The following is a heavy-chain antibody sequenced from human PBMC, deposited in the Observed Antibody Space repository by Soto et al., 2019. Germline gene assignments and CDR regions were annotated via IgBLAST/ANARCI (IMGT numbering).Heavy chain of an antibody. CDR2: IYYSGSI. V-gene: IGHV4-59*01. CDR1: GGSISSYY. J-gene: IGHJ6*02. CDR3: ARVGDTAMVMAYYYGMDV. D-gene: IGHD5-18*01. Sequence: SETLSLTCTVSGGSISSYYWSWIRQPPGKGLEWIGYIYYSGSINYNPSLKSRVTISVDTSKNQFSLKLSSVTAADTAVYYCARVGDTAMVMAYYYGMDVWGQGTTVTVSS.